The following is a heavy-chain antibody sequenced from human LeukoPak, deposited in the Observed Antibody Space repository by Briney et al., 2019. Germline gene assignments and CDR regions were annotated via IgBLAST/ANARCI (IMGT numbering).Heavy chain of an antibody. CDR3: ARHHYNILTGLDYFDY. CDR2: IYYSGST. Sequence: PSETLSLTRTVSGGSISSYYWSWIRQPPGKGLEWIGYIYYSGSTNYNPSLKSRVTISVDTSKNQFSLKLSSVTAADTAVYYCARHHYNILTGLDYFDYWGQGTLVTVSS. V-gene: IGHV4-59*08. D-gene: IGHD3-9*01. CDR1: GGSISSYY. J-gene: IGHJ4*02.